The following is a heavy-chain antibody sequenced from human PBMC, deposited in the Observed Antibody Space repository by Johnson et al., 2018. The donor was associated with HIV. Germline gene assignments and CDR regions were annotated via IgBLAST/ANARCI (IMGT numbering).Heavy chain of an antibody. CDR1: GFIFSNYA. J-gene: IGHJ3*02. Sequence: VQLVESGGGVVQPGRSLRLSCAASGFIFSNYAMHWIRQAPGKGLEWISFMSSSGSTIYHADSVKGRFTISRDNAKNTLYLQMNSLRAEETAVYYCSRAGQLPEDAFDIWGQGTMVTVSS. D-gene: IGHD1-7*01. CDR2: MSSSGSTI. V-gene: IGHV3-48*04. CDR3: SRAGQLPEDAFDI.